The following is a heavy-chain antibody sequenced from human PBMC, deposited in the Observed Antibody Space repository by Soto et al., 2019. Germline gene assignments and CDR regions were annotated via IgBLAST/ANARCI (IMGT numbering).Heavy chain of an antibody. CDR3: AIEGAEVTANWFGP. J-gene: IGHJ5*02. Sequence: PSETLSLTCTVSGGSISSPNFYWSWIRQQPGKGLEWIGYIYHNGSTYYNPSLKSRVTISVDRSKNQFSLKLSSVTAADTAVYYCAIEGAEVTANWFGPWGQGALVTV. CDR2: IYHNGST. V-gene: IGHV4-30-2*01. D-gene: IGHD2-21*02. CDR1: GGSISSPNFY.